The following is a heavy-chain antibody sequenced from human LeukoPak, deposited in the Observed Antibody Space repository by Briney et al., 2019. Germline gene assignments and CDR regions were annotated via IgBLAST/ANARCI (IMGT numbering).Heavy chain of an antibody. V-gene: IGHV3-66*01. D-gene: IGHD3-22*01. J-gene: IGHJ4*02. CDR3: ARDTSSGYLTYFDY. CDR1: GFTVSSNY. Sequence: GGSLRLSCAASGFTVSSNYMSWVRQAPGKGLEWVPVIYSGGSTYYADSVKGRFTISRDNSKNTLYLQMNSLRAEDTAVYYCARDTSSGYLTYFDYWGQGTLVTVSS. CDR2: IYSGGST.